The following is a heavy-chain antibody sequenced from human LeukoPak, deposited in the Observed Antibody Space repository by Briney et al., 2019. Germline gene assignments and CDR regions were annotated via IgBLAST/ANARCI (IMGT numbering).Heavy chain of an antibody. CDR2: IYYSGTT. CDR1: GDSISSDY. J-gene: IGHJ4*02. Sequence: SETLSLTCTVSGDSISSDYWSWIRQPPGKGLEWIGYIYYSGTTTYNPSLKSRVTISVDMSKNQFSLKLNSVTAADTAVYYCARNFDYWGQGTLVTVSS. CDR3: ARNFDY. V-gene: IGHV4-59*08.